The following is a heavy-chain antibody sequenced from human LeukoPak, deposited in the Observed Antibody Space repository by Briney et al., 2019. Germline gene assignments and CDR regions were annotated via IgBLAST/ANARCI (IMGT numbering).Heavy chain of an antibody. CDR2: IYYSGST. CDR1: GGSISSGGYY. CDR3: ARDDSSGYFSVY. V-gene: IGHV4-31*03. D-gene: IGHD3-22*01. Sequence: SETLSLTCTVSGGSISSGGYYWSWIRQHPGKGLEWIGYIYYSGSTYYNPSLKSRVTISIDTSKNQFSLMLSSVTAADTAVYYCARDDSSGYFSVYWGQGTLVTVSS. J-gene: IGHJ4*02.